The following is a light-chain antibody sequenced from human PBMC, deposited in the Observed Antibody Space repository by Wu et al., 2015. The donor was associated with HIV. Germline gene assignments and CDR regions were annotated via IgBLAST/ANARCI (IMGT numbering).Light chain of an antibody. CDR1: QSVNNN. CDR3: QQYNTWPPIT. V-gene: IGKV3-15*01. Sequence: EILMTQSPATLSVSPGERATLSCRASQSVNNNLAWYQQKPGQAPRLLIYGASKRATGIPDRFSGSGSGTDFTLTISSLQSEDFALYFCQQYNTWPPITFGQGTRLDIK. J-gene: IGKJ5*01. CDR2: GAS.